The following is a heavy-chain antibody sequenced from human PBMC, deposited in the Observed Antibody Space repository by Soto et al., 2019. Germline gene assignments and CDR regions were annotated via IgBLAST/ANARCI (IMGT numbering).Heavy chain of an antibody. CDR3: ARDSSGDSYDY. CDR1: GGSISGHY. Sequence: PSETLSLTCSVSGGSISGHYWSWFRQPPGKGLEWIGFIYYLGSTLYNPSLESRVTMSVDTSENQFSLKLSSVTAADTAVYYCARDSSGDSYDYWGQGTLVTVSS. V-gene: IGHV4-59*11. D-gene: IGHD3-22*01. CDR2: IYYLGST. J-gene: IGHJ4*02.